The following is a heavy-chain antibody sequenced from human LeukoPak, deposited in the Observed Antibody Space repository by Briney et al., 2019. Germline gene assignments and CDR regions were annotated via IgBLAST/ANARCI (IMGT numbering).Heavy chain of an antibody. V-gene: IGHV1-69*05. J-gene: IGHJ4*02. D-gene: IGHD5-18*01. CDR2: IIPIFGTA. Sequence: ASVKVSCKASGGTFSSYAISWVRQAPGQGLEWMGGIIPIFGTANYAQKFQGRVTITTDESTSTAYMELSSLRSEDTAVYYCARGNSGYSYGYGIRYCFDSWGQGTLVTVSS. CDR3: ARGNSGYSYGYGIRYCFDS. CDR1: GGTFSSYA.